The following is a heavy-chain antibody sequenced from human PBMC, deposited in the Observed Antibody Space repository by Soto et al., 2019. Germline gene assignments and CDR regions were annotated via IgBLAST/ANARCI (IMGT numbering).Heavy chain of an antibody. D-gene: IGHD3-10*01. CDR2: IYPGDSDT. J-gene: IGHJ5*02. CDR1: GYSFTSYW. V-gene: IGHV5-51*01. CDR3: ARPHYGSGSYYKPPINWFDP. Sequence: PGESLKISCKGSGYSFTSYWIGWVRQMPGKGLEWMGIIYPGDSDTRYSPSFQGQVTISADKSISTAYLQWSSLKASDTAMYYCARPHYGSGSYYKPPINWFDPWGQGTLVTVSS.